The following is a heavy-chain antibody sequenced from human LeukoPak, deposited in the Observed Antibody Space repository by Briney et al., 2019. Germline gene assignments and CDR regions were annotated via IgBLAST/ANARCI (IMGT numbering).Heavy chain of an antibody. V-gene: IGHV1-8*01. Sequence: ASVKVSCKASGYTFTSYDINWVRQATGQGLEWMGWMNPNSGNTGYAQKFQGRVTMTRNTSISTAYMELSSLRSEDTAVYYCARGTRVIAVAGTRDYYFDYWGQGTLVTVSS. CDR3: ARGTRVIAVAGTRDYYFDY. CDR2: MNPNSGNT. D-gene: IGHD6-19*01. CDR1: GYTFTSYD. J-gene: IGHJ4*02.